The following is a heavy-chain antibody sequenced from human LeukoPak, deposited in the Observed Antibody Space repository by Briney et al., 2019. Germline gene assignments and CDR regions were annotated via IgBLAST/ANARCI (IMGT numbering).Heavy chain of an antibody. D-gene: IGHD1-26*01. V-gene: IGHV4-4*02. Sequence: SGTLSLTCAVSGGSISSSNWWSWVRQPPGKGLEWIGEIYHSGSTNYNPSLKSRVTISVDKSKNQFSLKLSSVTAADTAVYYCARDLGGIVGATNYWGQGTLVTVSS. CDR1: GGSISSSNW. J-gene: IGHJ4*02. CDR2: IYHSGST. CDR3: ARDLGGIVGATNY.